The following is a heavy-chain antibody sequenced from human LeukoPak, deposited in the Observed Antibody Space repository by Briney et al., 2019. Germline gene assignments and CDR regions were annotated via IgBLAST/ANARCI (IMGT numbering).Heavy chain of an antibody. V-gene: IGHV1-8*01. CDR2: MNPNSGNT. Sequence: ASVKVSCKASGYTFTSYDINWVRQATGQGLEWMGWMNPNSGNTGYAQKFQGRVTMTRNTSISTAYMELSSLRSEDTAVYYCARDGTSGGYGDSEDWFDTWGQGTLVTVSS. CDR1: GYTFTSYD. CDR3: ARDGTSGGYGDSEDWFDT. D-gene: IGHD4-17*01. J-gene: IGHJ5*02.